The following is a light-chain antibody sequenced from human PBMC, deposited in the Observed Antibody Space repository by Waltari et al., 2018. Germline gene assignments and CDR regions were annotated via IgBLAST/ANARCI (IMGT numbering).Light chain of an antibody. V-gene: IGKV2-28*01. Sequence: DIVMTQSPLSLPVTLGEPASISCRSSQNLLGSNGYNYLDWYVQKPGQSPQVLIYLGSIRASGVPDRISGSGSGTDFTLKISRVEADDVGIYYCLQALQVPATFGPGTRVEIK. J-gene: IGKJ3*01. CDR3: LQALQVPAT. CDR2: LGS. CDR1: QNLLGSNGYNY.